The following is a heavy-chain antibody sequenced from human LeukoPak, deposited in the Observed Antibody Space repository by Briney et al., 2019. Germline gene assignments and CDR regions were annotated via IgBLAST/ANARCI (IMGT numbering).Heavy chain of an antibody. D-gene: IGHD6-13*01. CDR1: GFTFRDYW. CDR2: VKQDGTEK. CDR3: ARAGGTSWADY. J-gene: IGHJ4*02. Sequence: PGGSLRLSCEASGFTFRDYWMTLVRQAPGKGLEWVANVKQDGTEKFYVGSVKGRFTISRDNGKNSLYLQMNSLRVEDTAIYYCARAGGTSWADYWGQGTLVTVSS. V-gene: IGHV3-7*01.